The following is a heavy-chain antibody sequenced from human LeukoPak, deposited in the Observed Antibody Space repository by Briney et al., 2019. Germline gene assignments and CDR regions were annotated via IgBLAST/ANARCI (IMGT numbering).Heavy chain of an antibody. V-gene: IGHV4-59*01. CDR1: GGSISSYY. D-gene: IGHD3-10*01. Sequence: SETLSLTCTVSGGSISSYYWSWIRQPPGKGLEWIGYIYYSGSPNYNPSLKTRFPISVDTSKNQLSLKLSSVTAADTAVYYCARVKGSGRKDAGFDYWGQGTLVTVSS. J-gene: IGHJ4*02. CDR2: IYYSGSP. CDR3: ARVKGSGRKDAGFDY.